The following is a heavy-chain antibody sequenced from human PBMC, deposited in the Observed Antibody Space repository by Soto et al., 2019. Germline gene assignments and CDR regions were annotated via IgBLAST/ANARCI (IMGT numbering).Heavy chain of an antibody. D-gene: IGHD6-13*01. CDR2: ISAYNGNT. CDR1: GYTFTSYG. V-gene: IGHV1-18*01. J-gene: IGHJ3*02. CDR3: ARSLWKQLDPDDAFDI. Sequence: QVQLVQSGAEVKKPGASVKVSCKASGYTFTSYGISWVRQAPGQGLEWMGWISAYNGNTNYAQKLQGRVTMTTDTSTSTAYMELMSLRSDDTAVYYCARSLWKQLDPDDAFDIWGQGTMVTVSS.